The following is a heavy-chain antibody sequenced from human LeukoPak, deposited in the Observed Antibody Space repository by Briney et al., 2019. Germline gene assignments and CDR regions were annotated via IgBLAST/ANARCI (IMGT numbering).Heavy chain of an antibody. CDR3: ARSQSSSLIDY. CDR2: IWYDGSSK. J-gene: IGHJ4*02. D-gene: IGHD6-13*01. V-gene: IGHV3-33*01. Sequence: PGRSLRLSCAASGFSFSAYGVHWVRQAPGKGLEWVVVIWYDGSSKDYADSVKGRFTLSRDNSKNTLYLQMNSLTVEDTAVYYCARSQSSSLIDYWGQGTLVTVSS. CDR1: GFSFSAYG.